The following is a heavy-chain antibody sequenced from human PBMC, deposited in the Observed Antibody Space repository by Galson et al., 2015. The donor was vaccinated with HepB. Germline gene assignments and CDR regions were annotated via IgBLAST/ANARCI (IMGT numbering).Heavy chain of an antibody. Sequence: QSGAEVKKPGESLKISCKGSGYSFPSYWIAWVRQMRGKGPEWMGIIYPGDSDTRYSPSFQGQVTFSVDKSTNTAYLQWSSLQASDTAMYYCARHWTYGNYILPDAFHLWGQGTMVTVSS. CDR2: IYPGDSDT. CDR3: ARHWTYGNYILPDAFHL. CDR1: GYSFPSYW. V-gene: IGHV5-51*01. D-gene: IGHD3/OR15-3a*01. J-gene: IGHJ3*01.